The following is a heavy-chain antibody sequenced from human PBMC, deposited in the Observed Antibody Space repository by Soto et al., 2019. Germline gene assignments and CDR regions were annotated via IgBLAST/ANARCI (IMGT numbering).Heavy chain of an antibody. V-gene: IGHV3-23*01. CDR1: GFPFSRYA. CDR3: ASHYDMWSGYLSPVDY. J-gene: IGHJ4*02. D-gene: IGHD3-3*01. CDR2: ISVNIGST. Sequence: GGSLRLPFAASGFPFSRYAMSWVRQSPGQGLEWVSSISVNIGSTYYADSVKGRFTITRDNAKNSLYLEMNSLRDEDTAVYYCASHYDMWSGYLSPVDYWGQGTLVTVSS.